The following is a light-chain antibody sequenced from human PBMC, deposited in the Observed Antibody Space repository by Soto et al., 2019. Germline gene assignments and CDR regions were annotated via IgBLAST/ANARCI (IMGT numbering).Light chain of an antibody. Sequence: QSALTQPASVSGSPGQSITISCTGTSSDVGGYNYVSWYQQHPANAPKLMIYEVSNRPSGVYHRFSGSKSGNTASLTISGLQAEDEADYYCFSYTTSSTLVFGGGTKLTVL. V-gene: IGLV2-14*01. CDR1: SSDVGGYNY. CDR2: EVS. CDR3: FSYTTSSTLV. J-gene: IGLJ3*02.